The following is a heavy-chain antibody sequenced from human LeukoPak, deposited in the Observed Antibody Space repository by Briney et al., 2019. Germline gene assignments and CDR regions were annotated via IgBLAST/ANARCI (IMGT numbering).Heavy chain of an antibody. CDR2: INSDGSAT. Sequence: PGGSLRLSCAASGFAFSRNWMHWVRQAPGKELVWVSRINSDGSATHYADSVKGRFTISRDNAKNTLYLQMNSLRAEDTAVYYCATDPDSGGWSTFDYWGQGTLVTVSS. D-gene: IGHD6-19*01. CDR1: GFAFSRNW. CDR3: ATDPDSGGWSTFDY. V-gene: IGHV3-74*01. J-gene: IGHJ4*02.